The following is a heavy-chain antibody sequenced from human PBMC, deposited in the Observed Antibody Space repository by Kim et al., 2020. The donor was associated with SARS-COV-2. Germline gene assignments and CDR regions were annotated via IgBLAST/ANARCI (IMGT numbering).Heavy chain of an antibody. J-gene: IGHJ6*02. D-gene: IGHD3-10*01. CDR3: ASNIPYYYGSGSYSRRMDV. V-gene: IGHV4-59*13. Sequence: SETLSLTCTVSGGSISSYYWSWIRQPPGKGLEWIGYIYYSGSTNYNPSPKSRVTISVETSKNQFSLKLSSVTAADTAVYYCASNIPYYYGSGSYSRRMDVWGQGTTVTVSS. CDR2: IYYSGST. CDR1: GGSISSYY.